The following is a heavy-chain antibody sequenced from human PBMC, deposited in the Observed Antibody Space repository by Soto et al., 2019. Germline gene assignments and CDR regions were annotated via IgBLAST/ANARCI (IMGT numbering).Heavy chain of an antibody. CDR2: IDPSDSYT. CDR3: ARCRWAYYDSSGYCDAFDI. J-gene: IGHJ3*02. CDR1: GYSFTSYW. V-gene: IGHV5-10-1*01. Sequence: GESLKISCKGSGYSFTSYWISWVRQMPGKGLEWMGRIDPSDSYTNYSPSFQGHVTISADKSISTAYLQWSSLKASDTAMYYCARCRWAYYDSSGYCDAFDIWGQGTMVTVS. D-gene: IGHD3-22*01.